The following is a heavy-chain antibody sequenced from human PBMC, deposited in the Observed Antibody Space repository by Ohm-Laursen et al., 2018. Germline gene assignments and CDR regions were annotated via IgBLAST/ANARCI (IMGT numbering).Heavy chain of an antibody. V-gene: IGHV3-74*01. J-gene: IGHJ5*02. CDR1: GFTFSSYW. CDR3: AKHGRGVGATNWFDP. D-gene: IGHD1-26*01. Sequence: SLRLSCAASGFTFSSYWMHWVRQVPGKGLVWVSRINSDGSSTSYADSVKGRFTISRDNSKNTLYLQMNSLRAEDTAAYYCAKHGRGVGATNWFDPWGQGTLVTVSS. CDR2: INSDGSST.